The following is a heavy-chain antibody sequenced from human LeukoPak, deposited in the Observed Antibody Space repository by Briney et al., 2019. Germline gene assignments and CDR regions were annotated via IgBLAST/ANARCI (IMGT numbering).Heavy chain of an antibody. CDR1: GYTFTSYY. CDR2: INPTCGTT. J-gene: IGHJ4*02. Sequence: GASVTVSCKASGYTFTSYYMHWVRQAPGQGVEWMGVINPTCGTTIYAQKFQGRVTMTRHTSTSTVYMELSSLRSEDTAVYYCARDPYYYDSSGYYLDYWGQGTLVTVSS. D-gene: IGHD3-22*01. CDR3: ARDPYYYDSSGYYLDY. V-gene: IGHV1-46*01.